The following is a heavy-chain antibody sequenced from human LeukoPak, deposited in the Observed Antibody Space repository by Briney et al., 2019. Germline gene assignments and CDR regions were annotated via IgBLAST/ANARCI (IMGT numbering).Heavy chain of an antibody. CDR2: INPNSGGT. V-gene: IGHV1-2*04. CDR3: ARVQEGEDSDAFDI. Sequence: ASVKVSCKASGYTFTGYYMHWVRQAPGQGLEWMGWINPNSGGTNYAQKFQGWVTMTRDTSISTAYMELSRLRSDDTAVYYCARVQEGEDSDAFDIWGQGTMVTVSS. CDR1: GYTFTGYY. J-gene: IGHJ3*02. D-gene: IGHD1-26*01.